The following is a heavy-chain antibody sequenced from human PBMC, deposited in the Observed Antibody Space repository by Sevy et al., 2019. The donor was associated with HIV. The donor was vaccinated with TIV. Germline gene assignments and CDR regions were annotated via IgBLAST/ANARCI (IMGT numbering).Heavy chain of an antibody. D-gene: IGHD6-13*01. CDR2: ISSGGSIK. CDR1: GFTFSSYS. V-gene: IGHV3-48*02. J-gene: IGHJ6*02. CDR3: ASQADQYSSSWYTYYYYGMDV. Sequence: GGSLRLSCVASGFTFSSYSMNWVRQAPGKGLECVSYISSGGSIKYYADSVKGRFTISRDNAKNSLYLQMNSLRDEDTAVYYCASQADQYSSSWYTYYYYGMDVWGQGTTVTVSS.